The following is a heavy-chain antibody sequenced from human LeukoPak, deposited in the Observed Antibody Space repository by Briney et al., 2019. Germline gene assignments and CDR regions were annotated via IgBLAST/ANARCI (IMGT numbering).Heavy chain of an antibody. V-gene: IGHV1-8*02. Sequence: ASVKVSCKASGYTFTGYYMHWVRQATGQGLEWMGWMNPNSGNTGYAQKFQGRVTMTRNTSISTAYMELSSLRSEDTAVYYCARSITMVRVDAFDIWGQGTMVTVSS. J-gene: IGHJ3*02. CDR1: GYTFTGYY. D-gene: IGHD3-10*01. CDR2: MNPNSGNT. CDR3: ARSITMVRVDAFDI.